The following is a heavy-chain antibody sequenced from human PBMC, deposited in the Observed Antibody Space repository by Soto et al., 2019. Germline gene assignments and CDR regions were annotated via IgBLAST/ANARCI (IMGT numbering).Heavy chain of an antibody. V-gene: IGHV1-18*01. Sequence: QVQLVQSGAEVKEPGASVKVSCKASDYTFITDGLSWVRQAPGEGLQWVGWISAYSDYKNNVQSLRGRVTLTTDTATSTAYMELSSLTSDDAAVYYCARDLKGWGAFDYWGQGTLVTVSS. J-gene: IGHJ4*02. CDR3: ARDLKGWGAFDY. D-gene: IGHD1-26*01. CDR1: DYTFITDG. CDR2: ISAYSDYK.